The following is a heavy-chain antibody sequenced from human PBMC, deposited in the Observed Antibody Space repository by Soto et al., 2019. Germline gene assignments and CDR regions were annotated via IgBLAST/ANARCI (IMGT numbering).Heavy chain of an antibody. CDR1: GGSVSSGSYY. CDR3: ARGDLYYDTSGYFDY. Sequence: SETLPLTCTVSGGSVSSGSYYWSWIRQPPGKGLEWIGYVYYSGSTNYNPSLKSRVTILVDTSKNQFALKLSSVTAADTAVYYCARGDLYYDTSGYFDYWGQGTLVTVSS. D-gene: IGHD3-22*01. CDR2: VYYSGST. J-gene: IGHJ4*02. V-gene: IGHV4-61*01.